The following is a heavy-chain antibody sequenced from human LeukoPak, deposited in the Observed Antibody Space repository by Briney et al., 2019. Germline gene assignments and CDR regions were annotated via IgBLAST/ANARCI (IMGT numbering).Heavy chain of an antibody. CDR2: INHSGST. D-gene: IGHD4-17*01. CDR1: GGSFNGYY. Sequence: SETLSLTCAVYGGSFNGYYWSWIRQPPGKGLEWIGEINHSGSTNYNPSLKSRVTISVDTSKNQFSLKLSSVTAADTAVYYCARGWDYGDYLDYFDYWGQGTLVTVSS. CDR3: ARGWDYGDYLDYFDY. V-gene: IGHV4-34*01. J-gene: IGHJ4*02.